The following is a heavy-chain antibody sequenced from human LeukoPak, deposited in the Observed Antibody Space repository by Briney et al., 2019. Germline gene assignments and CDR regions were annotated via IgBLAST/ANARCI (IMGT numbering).Heavy chain of an antibody. D-gene: IGHD2-2*01. V-gene: IGHV1-18*01. J-gene: IGHJ4*02. CDR3: ARTDGRYCSSTSCYGAPYFDY. Sequence: ASVKASCKASGYTFNSYGISWVRQAPGQGLEWMGWISDYNGNTNYAQNLQGRVTMTTDTSTSTAYMELRSLRSDDTAVYYCARTDGRYCSSTSCYGAPYFDYWGQGTLVTVSS. CDR2: ISDYNGNT. CDR1: GYTFNSYG.